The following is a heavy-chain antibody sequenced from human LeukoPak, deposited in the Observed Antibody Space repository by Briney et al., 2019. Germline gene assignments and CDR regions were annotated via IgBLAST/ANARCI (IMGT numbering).Heavy chain of an antibody. CDR3: ARDLISGQQLDGGSLNY. D-gene: IGHD6-13*01. V-gene: IGHV1-46*01. CDR2: VNPSGGST. CDR1: GYTFTSYY. J-gene: IGHJ4*02. Sequence: ASVKVSCKASGYTFTSYYMHWVRQAPGQGLEWMGIVNPSGGSTSYAQKFQGRVTMTRDTSTSTVYMELSSLRSEDTAVYYCARDLISGQQLDGGSLNYWGQGTLVTVSS.